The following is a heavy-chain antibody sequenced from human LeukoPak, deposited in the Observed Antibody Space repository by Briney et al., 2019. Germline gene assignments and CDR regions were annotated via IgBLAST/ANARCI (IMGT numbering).Heavy chain of an antibody. CDR1: GFTFSSYG. Sequence: GGSLRLSCAASGFTFSSYGMNWVRQAPGKGLEWVSSISSSTTYIYYAYSVKGRFTISRDNAKNSLYLQMDSLRVEDTAEYYCARDPYSGNYGAYYYYMDVWGKGTTVAVSS. J-gene: IGHJ6*03. D-gene: IGHD1-26*01. CDR2: ISSSTTYI. V-gene: IGHV3-21*06. CDR3: ARDPYSGNYGAYYYYMDV.